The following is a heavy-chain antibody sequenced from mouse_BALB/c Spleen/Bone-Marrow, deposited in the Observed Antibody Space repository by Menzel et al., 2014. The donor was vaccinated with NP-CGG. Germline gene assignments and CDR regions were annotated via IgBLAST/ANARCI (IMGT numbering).Heavy chain of an antibody. D-gene: IGHD2-1*01. CDR1: GYSFXGYN. Sequence: QXQQSEPELEKPGASXKISCKASGYSFXGYNMNWVKQSNGKSLEWIGNIDPYYGGTSYNQKFKGKATLTVDKSSSTAYMQLKSLTSEDSAVXYCARGGXGNLPDXWGQXTTLTXSS. J-gene: IGHJ2*01. V-gene: IGHV1-39*01. CDR2: IDPYYGGT. CDR3: ARGGXGNLPDX.